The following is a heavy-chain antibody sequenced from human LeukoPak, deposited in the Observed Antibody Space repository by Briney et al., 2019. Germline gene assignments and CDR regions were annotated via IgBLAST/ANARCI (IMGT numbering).Heavy chain of an antibody. CDR2: ISARNGNT. CDR3: VRDHALWSNCFDY. Sequence: ASVQVSCEASGYTFTDYGITWVRQAPGQGLEWMGWISARNGNTKYSQRLQGRVTMTTDTSTSTAYMELRSLTSDDTAVYYCVRDHALWSNCFDYWGQGTLVTVSS. J-gene: IGHJ4*02. D-gene: IGHD2/OR15-2a*01. V-gene: IGHV1-18*01. CDR1: GYTFTDYG.